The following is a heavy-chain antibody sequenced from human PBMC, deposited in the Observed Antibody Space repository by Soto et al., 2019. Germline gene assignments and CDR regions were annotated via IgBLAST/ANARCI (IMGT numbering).Heavy chain of an antibody. CDR3: AKEATSYGDSYSDY. J-gene: IGHJ4*02. Sequence: GRSLRLSCAASGFTFSSYAMSWVRQAPGKGLEWVSAISGSGGSTYYADSVKGRFTISRDNSKNTLYLQMNSLRAEDTAVYYWAKEATSYGDSYSDYWGQGTLGTVSS. CDR1: GFTFSSYA. V-gene: IGHV3-23*01. D-gene: IGHD4-17*01. CDR2: ISGSGGST.